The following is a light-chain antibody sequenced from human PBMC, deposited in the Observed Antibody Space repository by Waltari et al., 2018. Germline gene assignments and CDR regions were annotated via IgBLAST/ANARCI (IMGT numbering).Light chain of an antibody. V-gene: IGKV3-20*01. J-gene: IGKJ1*01. Sequence: DIVLTQSPGTLSLFPGERATLSCRASQSIGIYLAWYQQKSGQAPRLLIYHASSRATGIPDRFSGSGSGTDFSLTISRLEPEDFAVYYCQNYERLPATFGQGTKVEIK. CDR2: HAS. CDR1: QSIGIY. CDR3: QNYERLPAT.